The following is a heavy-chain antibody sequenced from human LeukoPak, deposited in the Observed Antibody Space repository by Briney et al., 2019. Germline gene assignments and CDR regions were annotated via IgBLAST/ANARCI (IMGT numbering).Heavy chain of an antibody. CDR2: IHYSGST. CDR1: GGSIDTYY. D-gene: IGHD5-12*01. Sequence: SETLSLTCTVSGGSIDTYYWNWIRQPPGKGLEWIGYIHYSGSTHYNPSLKSRVTISVDTSKNQVSLKLRSVTAADTAVYYCARTTEGYAGGPGYSYYYYMDVWDKGTTVTISS. J-gene: IGHJ6*03. CDR3: ARTTEGYAGGPGYSYYYYMDV. V-gene: IGHV4-59*01.